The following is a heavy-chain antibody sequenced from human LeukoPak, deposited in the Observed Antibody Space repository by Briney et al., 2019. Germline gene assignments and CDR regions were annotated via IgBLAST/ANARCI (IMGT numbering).Heavy chain of an antibody. CDR1: GYTFTSYY. V-gene: IGHV1-46*01. CDR2: INPSGGST. CDR3: ARDSLWDDYNSPDAFDI. J-gene: IGHJ3*02. D-gene: IGHD5-24*01. Sequence: ASVKVSCKASGYTFTSYYMHWVRQAPGQGLEWILVINPSGGSTIYAHKLHGTVTLTRDTSTSTVHMELSSLRSEDTAVYYCARDSLWDDYNSPDAFDIWGQGTMVTVSS.